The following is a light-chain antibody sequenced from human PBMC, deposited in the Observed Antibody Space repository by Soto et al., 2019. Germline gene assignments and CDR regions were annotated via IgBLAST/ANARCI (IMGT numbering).Light chain of an antibody. CDR2: GPS. V-gene: IGKV3-15*01. CDR3: QQYTHWPVWS. Sequence: EIVLTQSPATLSVSPGERATLSCRASQSISSNLVWYQQKPGQAPRLLIYGPSTRATGVPARFSGSGSGTEFTLTISSLQSEDFAMYYCQQYTHWPVWSFGQGTKVEIK. CDR1: QSISSN. J-gene: IGKJ1*01.